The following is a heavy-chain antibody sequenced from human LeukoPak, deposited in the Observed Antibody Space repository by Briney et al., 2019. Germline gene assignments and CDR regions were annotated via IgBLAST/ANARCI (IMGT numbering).Heavy chain of an antibody. V-gene: IGHV3-66*01. CDR1: GFTVSSNY. J-gene: IGHJ3*02. D-gene: IGHD4-17*01. CDR2: IYSGGST. CDR3: ARTIYYGDYDPDAFDI. Sequence: PGGSLRLSCAASGFTVSSNYMSWVRQAPGKGLEWVSVIYSGGSTYYADSVKGRFTISRDNSKNTLYLQMNSLRAEDTAVYYCARTIYYGDYDPDAFDIWGQGTMVTVSS.